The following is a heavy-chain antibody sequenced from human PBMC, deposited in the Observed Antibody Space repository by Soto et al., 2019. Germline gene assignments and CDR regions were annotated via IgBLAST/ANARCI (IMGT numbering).Heavy chain of an antibody. Sequence: SETLSLTCTVSGGSISSYYWSWIRQPPGKGLEWIGYIYYSGSTNYNPSLKSRVTISVDTSKNQFSLKLSSVTAADTAVYYCARSREQLAGAEYFQHWGQGTLVTVS. CDR2: IYYSGST. CDR1: GGSISSYY. V-gene: IGHV4-59*08. D-gene: IGHD6-13*01. J-gene: IGHJ1*01. CDR3: ARSREQLAGAEYFQH.